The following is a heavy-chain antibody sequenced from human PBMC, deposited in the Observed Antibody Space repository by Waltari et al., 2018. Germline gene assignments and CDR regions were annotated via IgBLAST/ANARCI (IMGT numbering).Heavy chain of an antibody. CDR1: GDSVSTHRSA. CDR3: ARVYLPFSVNYFDY. Sequence: QVQLQQSGPGLVKPSQTLSLTCPISGDSVSTHRSAWTWIRQSPSRGLEWLGRTYYRSKWYNDYAVSVKSRITINPDTSKNQFSLQLNSVTPEDTAVYYCARVYLPFSVNYFDYWGQGTLVTVSS. V-gene: IGHV6-1*01. D-gene: IGHD2-2*01. J-gene: IGHJ4*02. CDR2: TYYRSKWYN.